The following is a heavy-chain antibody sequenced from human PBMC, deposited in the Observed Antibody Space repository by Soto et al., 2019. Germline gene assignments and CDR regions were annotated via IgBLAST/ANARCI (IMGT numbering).Heavy chain of an antibody. CDR3: ARDPLRAARPRFDYYYGMDV. J-gene: IGHJ6*02. CDR1: GFTFSSYG. CDR2: IWYDGSNK. D-gene: IGHD6-6*01. V-gene: IGHV3-33*08. Sequence: PGGSLRLSCSASGFTFSSYGMHWVRQAPGKGLEWVAVIWYDGSNKYYADSVKGRFTISRDNSKNTLYLQMNSLRAEDTAVYYCARDPLRAARPRFDYYYGMDVWDQGTTVTV.